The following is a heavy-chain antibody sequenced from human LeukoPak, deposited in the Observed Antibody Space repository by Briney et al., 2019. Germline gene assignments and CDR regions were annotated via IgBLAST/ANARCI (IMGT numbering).Heavy chain of an antibody. CDR1: GYTLTELS. CDR2: FDPEDGET. V-gene: IGHV1-24*01. Sequence: ASVKVSCKVSGYTLTELSMHWVRQAPGKGLEWMGGFDPEDGETIYAQKFQGRVTMTEDTSTDTAYMELSSLRSEDTAVYYCATVRLRGRVGVVIHDASDIWGQGTMVTVSS. CDR3: ATVRLRGRVGVVIHDASDI. J-gene: IGHJ3*02. D-gene: IGHD3-3*01.